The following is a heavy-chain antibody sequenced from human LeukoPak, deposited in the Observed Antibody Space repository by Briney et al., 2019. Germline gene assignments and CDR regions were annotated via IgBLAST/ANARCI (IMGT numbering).Heavy chain of an antibody. V-gene: IGHV3-21*01. J-gene: IGHJ6*03. CDR2: ISSSSSYI. D-gene: IGHD6-13*01. CDR3: AREASPQQLHYYYYYMDV. CDR1: GFTFSSYS. Sequence: GGSLRLSCAASGFTFSSYSMNWVRQAPGKVLEWVSSISSSSSYIYYADSVKGRFTISRDNAKNSLYLQMNSLRAEDTAVYYCAREASPQQLHYYYYYMDVWGKGTTVTVSS.